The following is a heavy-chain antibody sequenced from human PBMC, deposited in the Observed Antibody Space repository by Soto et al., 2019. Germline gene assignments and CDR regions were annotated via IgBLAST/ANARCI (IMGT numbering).Heavy chain of an antibody. CDR1: GGTFSSYT. Sequence: SVKVSCKASGGTFSSYTISWVRQAPGQGLEWMGRIIPILGIANYAQKFQGRVTITADKSTSTAYMELSSLRSEDTAVYYCARSPPITSYYFDYWGQGTLVTVSS. V-gene: IGHV1-69*02. CDR2: IIPILGIA. D-gene: IGHD3-16*01. CDR3: ARSPPITSYYFDY. J-gene: IGHJ4*02.